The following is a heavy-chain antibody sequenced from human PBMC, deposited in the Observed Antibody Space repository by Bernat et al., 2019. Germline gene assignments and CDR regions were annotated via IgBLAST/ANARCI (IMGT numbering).Heavy chain of an antibody. CDR2: ISYDGSNK. CDR3: AKGKGAWFGELEYDY. CDR1: GFTFSSYG. Sequence: QVQLVESGGGVVQPGRSLRLSCAASGFTFSSYGMHWVRQAPGKGLEWVAVISYDGSNKYYADSVKGRFTISRDNSKKTLYLQMNSLRAEDTAVYYCAKGKGAWFGELEYDYWGQGTLVTVSS. D-gene: IGHD3-10*01. J-gene: IGHJ4*02. V-gene: IGHV3-30*18.